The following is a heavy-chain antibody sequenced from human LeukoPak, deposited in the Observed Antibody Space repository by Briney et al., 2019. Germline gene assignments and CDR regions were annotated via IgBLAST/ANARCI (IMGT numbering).Heavy chain of an antibody. CDR1: GYTFTSYA. CDR2: INSNSGGT. Sequence: GASVKVSCKASGYTFTSYAMHWVRQAPGQGLEWMGWINSNSGGTNFAQKFQGRVTMTRDTSSSTAYMELSRLTSDDTAVYYCATVPEKRFLEWLPLDSWGQGTLVTVSS. CDR3: ATVPEKRFLEWLPLDS. V-gene: IGHV1-2*02. D-gene: IGHD3-3*01. J-gene: IGHJ4*02.